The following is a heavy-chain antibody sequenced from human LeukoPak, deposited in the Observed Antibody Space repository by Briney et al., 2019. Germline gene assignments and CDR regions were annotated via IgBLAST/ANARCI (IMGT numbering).Heavy chain of an antibody. V-gene: IGHV1-2*02. CDR2: INPNSGGT. Sequence: ASVKVSCKASGYTFTGYYMHWVRQAPGQGLEWMGWINPNSGGTNYAQKFQGRVTMTRDTSISTVYMELSSLRSEDTAVYYCALSGQNGDYPTGEHKAFDIWGQGTMVTVSS. J-gene: IGHJ3*02. CDR3: ALSGQNGDYPTGEHKAFDI. CDR1: GYTFTGYY. D-gene: IGHD4-17*01.